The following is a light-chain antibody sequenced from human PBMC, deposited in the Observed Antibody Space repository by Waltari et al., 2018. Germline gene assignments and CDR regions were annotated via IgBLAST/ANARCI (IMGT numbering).Light chain of an antibody. CDR1: QGISSY. CDR3: QQRGT. CDR2: AAS. Sequence: DIQLTQSPSFLSASVGDRVTITCRASQGISSYLAWYQQKPGKAPKLLIYAASTLQSGVPSRFSGSGSGTEFTLTISSLQPEDIATYYCQQRGTFGPGTKVEIK. J-gene: IGKJ1*01. V-gene: IGKV1-9*01.